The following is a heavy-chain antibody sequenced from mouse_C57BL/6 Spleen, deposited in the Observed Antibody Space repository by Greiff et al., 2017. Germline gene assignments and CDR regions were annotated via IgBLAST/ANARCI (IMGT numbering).Heavy chain of an antibody. CDR1: GFTFSSYD. CDR2: ISDGGSYT. V-gene: IGHV5-4*01. CDR3: AREGIAY. J-gene: IGHJ3*01. Sequence: EVQLVESGGGLVKPGGSLKLSCAASGFTFSSYDMSWVRQTPEKRLEWVATISDGGSYTYYPDNVKGRFTITRDTAKNNLYLQMSHMKSDDTAMYYCAREGIAYWGQGTLVTVSA.